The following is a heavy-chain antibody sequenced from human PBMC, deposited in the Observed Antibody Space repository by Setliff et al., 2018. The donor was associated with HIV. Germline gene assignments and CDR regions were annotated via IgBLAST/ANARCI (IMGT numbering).Heavy chain of an antibody. J-gene: IGHJ4*02. D-gene: IGHD3-10*01. CDR2: IYTSGST. CDR3: ARVYTGSGSFPFDY. V-gene: IGHV4-61*02. Sequence: SGPTLVNPTQTLTLTCTVSGGSISSGSYYWSWIRQPAGKGLEWIGHIYTSGSTNYNPSLKSRVTISVDTSKNQFSLKLSSVTAADTAVYYCARVYTGSGSFPFDYWGQGTLVTVSS. CDR1: GGSISSGSYY.